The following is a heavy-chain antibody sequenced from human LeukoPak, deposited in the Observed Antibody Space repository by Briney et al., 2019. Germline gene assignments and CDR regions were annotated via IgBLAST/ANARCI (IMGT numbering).Heavy chain of an antibody. CDR1: GGSISSSSYY. V-gene: IGHV4-39*01. CDR3: ARGDCSGGSCYLFDY. D-gene: IGHD2-15*01. J-gene: IGHJ4*02. Sequence: KPSETLSLTCTVSGGSISSSSYYWGWIRQPPGKGLEWIGSIYYSGSTYYNPSLKSRVTISVDTSKNQFSLKLSSVTAADTAVYYCARGDCSGGSCYLFDYWDQGALVTVSS. CDR2: IYYSGST.